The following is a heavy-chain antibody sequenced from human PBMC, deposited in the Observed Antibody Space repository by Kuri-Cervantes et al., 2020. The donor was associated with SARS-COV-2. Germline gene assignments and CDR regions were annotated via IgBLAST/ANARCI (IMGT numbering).Heavy chain of an antibody. CDR3: AGGSSGRDY. CDR2: TLYRSKWHN. CDR1: GDSVSSNSAA. V-gene: IGHV6-1*01. D-gene: IGHD6-19*01. J-gene: IGHJ4*02. Sequence: LRLSCAISGDSVSSNSAAWSWIRQSPSRGLEWLGRTLYRSKWHNDYAVSVKGRITISPDTSKNQFSLRLNSVTPEDTAVYYCAGGSSGRDYWGQGTLVTVSS.